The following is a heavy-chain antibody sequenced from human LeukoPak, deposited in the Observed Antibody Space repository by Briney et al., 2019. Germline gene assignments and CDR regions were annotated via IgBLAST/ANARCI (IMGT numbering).Heavy chain of an antibody. CDR3: ARAAMVRGVIGWFDP. Sequence: GESLKISFKGSGSRFTSYWIGWVRQMPGKGLEWMGIIYPGDSDTRYSPSFQGQVTISADKSISTAYLQWSSLKASDTAMYYCARAAMVRGVIGWFDPWGQGTLVTVSS. CDR2: IYPGDSDT. J-gene: IGHJ5*02. V-gene: IGHV5-51*01. CDR1: GSRFTSYW. D-gene: IGHD3-10*01.